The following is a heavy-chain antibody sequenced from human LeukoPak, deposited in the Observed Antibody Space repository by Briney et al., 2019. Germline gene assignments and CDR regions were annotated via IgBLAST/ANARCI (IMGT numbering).Heavy chain of an antibody. CDR1: GFTFSSYW. D-gene: IGHD6-13*01. J-gene: IGHJ4*02. CDR3: ARDGVWDPQKGDSSSWPYFDY. V-gene: IGHV3-7*01. CDR2: IKQDGSEK. Sequence: PGGSLRLSCAASGFTFSSYWMSWVRQAPGKGLEWVANIKQDGSEKYYVDSVKGRFTISRDNAKNSLYLQMNSLRAEDTAVYYCARDGVWDPQKGDSSSWPYFDYWGQGTLVTVSS.